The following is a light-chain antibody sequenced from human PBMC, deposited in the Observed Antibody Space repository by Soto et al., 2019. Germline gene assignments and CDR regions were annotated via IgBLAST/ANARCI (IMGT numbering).Light chain of an antibody. CDR1: SSDVGLYDY. Sequence: QSALTQPASVSGSPGQSITISCTGTSSDVGLYDYVSWYQQHPGKAPQLIIYEVSNRPSGVSDRFSGSKSGNTASLTISGLQAEDEADYHCSSYTSSSSYVFGAGTKLTVL. J-gene: IGLJ1*01. V-gene: IGLV2-14*01. CDR3: SSYTSSSSYV. CDR2: EVS.